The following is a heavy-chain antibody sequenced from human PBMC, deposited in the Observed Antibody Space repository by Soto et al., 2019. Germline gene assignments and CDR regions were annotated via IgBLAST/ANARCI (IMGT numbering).Heavy chain of an antibody. V-gene: IGHV1-24*01. CDR2: FDPEDGET. CDR3: ATGGSYSSSWPWPNWFDP. CDR1: GYTLTELS. D-gene: IGHD6-13*01. Sequence: RASVKVSCKVSGYTLTELSMHWVRQAPGKGLEWMGGFDPEDGETIYAQKFQGRVTMTEDTSTDTAYMELSSLRSEDTAVYYCATGGSYSSSWPWPNWFDPWGQGTLVTAPQ. J-gene: IGHJ5*02.